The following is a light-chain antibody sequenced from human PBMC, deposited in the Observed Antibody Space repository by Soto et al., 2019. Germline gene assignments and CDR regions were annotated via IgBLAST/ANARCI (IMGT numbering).Light chain of an antibody. V-gene: IGKV3-20*01. CDR1: QSVSASY. J-gene: IGKJ1*01. CDR2: GAS. CDR3: QQYDSSPRT. Sequence: EVVLTQSPGTLSLSPGERATLSCRASQSVSASYLACYQQKPGQAPRLLIYGASTRASCIPDRFSGSGSGTDFTLTIRRLEPEDFAVYYCQQYDSSPRTFGQGTKVEIK.